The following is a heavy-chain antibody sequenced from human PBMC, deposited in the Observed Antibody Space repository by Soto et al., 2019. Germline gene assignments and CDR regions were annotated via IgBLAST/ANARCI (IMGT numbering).Heavy chain of an antibody. J-gene: IGHJ4*02. Sequence: ASVKVSCKASGFTFRIYGISWVRQAPGQGLEWMGWISANNGDTHYAQKFQGRVTLTTDPSTSTAYMEVRSLRSDDTAVYFCARKGTGAPVDYWGQGTLVTVAS. CDR3: ARKGTGAPVDY. D-gene: IGHD1-1*01. V-gene: IGHV1-18*01. CDR2: ISANNGDT. CDR1: GFTFRIYG.